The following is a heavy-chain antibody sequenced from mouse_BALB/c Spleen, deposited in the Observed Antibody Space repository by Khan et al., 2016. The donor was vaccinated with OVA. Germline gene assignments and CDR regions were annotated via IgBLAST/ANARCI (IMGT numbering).Heavy chain of an antibody. CDR1: GDSITSDY. J-gene: IGHJ4*01. D-gene: IGHD2-14*01. CDR2: ITYSGST. V-gene: IGHV3-8*02. CDR3: ARGTRN. Sequence: EVQLQESGPSLVKPSQTLSLTCSVTGDSITSDYWYWIRKFPGNKLEYMGYITYSGSTYYNPSLKSRISITRDTSKNHHYLQLNSVTTEDTATYYCARGTRNWGQGTSVTVSS.